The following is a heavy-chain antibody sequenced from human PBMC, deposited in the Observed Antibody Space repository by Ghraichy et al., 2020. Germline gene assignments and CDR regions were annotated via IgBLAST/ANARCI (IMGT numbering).Heavy chain of an antibody. V-gene: IGHV3-21*01. CDR2: ISSSSSYI. CDR1: GFTFSSYS. J-gene: IGHJ6*02. Sequence: GGSLRLSCAASGFTFSSYSMNWVRQAPGKGLEWVSSISSSSSYIYYADSVKGRFTISRDNAKNSLYLQMNSLRAEDTAVYYCARGVRGSQPYYYYGMDVWGQGTTVTVSS. CDR3: ARGVRGSQPYYYYGMDV. D-gene: IGHD4-23*01.